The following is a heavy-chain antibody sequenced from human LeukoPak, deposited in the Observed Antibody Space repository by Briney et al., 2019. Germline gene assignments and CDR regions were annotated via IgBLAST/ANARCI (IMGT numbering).Heavy chain of an antibody. J-gene: IGHJ4*02. CDR1: GFTFSSYW. Sequence: PGGSLRLSCAASGFTFSSYWMSWVRQAPGKGLEWVANIKQDGSEKYYVDSVKGRFTISRDNAKNSLYLQMNSLRAEDTAVYYCARGILKRRVGYFDYWGQGTLVTVSS. CDR3: ARGILKRRVGYFDY. V-gene: IGHV3-7*01. D-gene: IGHD1-26*01. CDR2: IKQDGSEK.